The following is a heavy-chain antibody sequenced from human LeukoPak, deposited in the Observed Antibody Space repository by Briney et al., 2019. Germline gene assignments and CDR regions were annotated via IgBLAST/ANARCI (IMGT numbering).Heavy chain of an antibody. CDR2: ISAYNGNT. CDR3: ARTPKAPAAPLDWDFDY. J-gene: IGHJ4*02. V-gene: IGHV1-18*01. CDR1: GYTFTSYG. D-gene: IGHD2-2*01. Sequence: ASVKVSCKASGYTFTSYGISWVRQAPGQGLEWMGWISAYNGNTNYAQKLQGGVTMTTDTSTSTAYMELRSLRSDDTAVYYCARTPKAPAAPLDWDFDYWGQGTLVTVSS.